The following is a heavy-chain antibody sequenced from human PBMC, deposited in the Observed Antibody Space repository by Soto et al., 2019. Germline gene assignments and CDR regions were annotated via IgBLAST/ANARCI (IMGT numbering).Heavy chain of an antibody. V-gene: IGHV4-39*01. D-gene: IGHD6-25*01. CDR3: ATPSGSGWHGMAV. CDR1: GGSISSSTYY. Sequence: QLQLHESGPGLVKPSETLSLTCTVSGGSISSSTYYWGWIRQPPGKGLEWIGSIYYSGSTYYNPSLKSRVTISVAASKRQSSLRLTSVTAADTAVYYCATPSGSGWHGMAVWGQGTTVTVSS. CDR2: IYYSGST. J-gene: IGHJ6*02.